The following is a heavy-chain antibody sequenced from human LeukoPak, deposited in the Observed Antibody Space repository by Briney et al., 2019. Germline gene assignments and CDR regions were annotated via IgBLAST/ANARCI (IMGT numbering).Heavy chain of an antibody. J-gene: IGHJ4*02. CDR1: GFTVSSNY. D-gene: IGHD6-19*01. V-gene: IGHV3-53*01. CDR3: AGAPGYSSGWVDY. Sequence: PGGSLRLSCAASGFTVSSNYMSWVRPAPGKGLEWVSVIYSGGSTYYADSVKGRFTISRDNSKNTLYLQMNSLRAEDTAVYYCAGAPGYSSGWVDYWGQGTLVTVSS. CDR2: IYSGGST.